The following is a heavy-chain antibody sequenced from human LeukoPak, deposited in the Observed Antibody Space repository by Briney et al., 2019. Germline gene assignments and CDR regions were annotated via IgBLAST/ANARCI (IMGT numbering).Heavy chain of an antibody. J-gene: IGHJ6*02. Sequence: GGSLRLSCAASGFTFSSYAMHWVRQAPGKGLEWVAVISYDGSNKYYADSVKGRFTISRDNSKNTLYLQMNSLRAEDTAVYYCARDLVVVAATPVGMDVWGQGTTVTVSS. CDR2: ISYDGSNK. V-gene: IGHV3-30-3*01. CDR3: ARDLVVVAATPVGMDV. CDR1: GFTFSSYA. D-gene: IGHD2-15*01.